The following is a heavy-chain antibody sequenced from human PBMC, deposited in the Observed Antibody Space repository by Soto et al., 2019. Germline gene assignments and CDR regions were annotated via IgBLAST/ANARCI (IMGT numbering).Heavy chain of an antibody. CDR3: ACGGIYCTNGVCSFYGIDV. Sequence: QVQLVQSGAEVKKPGASVKVSCKASGYTFTSYGISWVRQAPGQGLEWMGWISAYNGNTNYAQKFQGRVTMTTDTSTSTADMELRSLRSDDTAVYYCACGGIYCTNGVCSFYGIDVWGQGTTVTVSS. CDR1: GYTFTSYG. V-gene: IGHV1-18*01. D-gene: IGHD2-8*01. CDR2: ISAYNGNT. J-gene: IGHJ6*02.